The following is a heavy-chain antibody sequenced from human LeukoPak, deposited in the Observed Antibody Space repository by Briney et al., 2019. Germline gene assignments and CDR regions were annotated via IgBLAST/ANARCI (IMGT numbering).Heavy chain of an antibody. V-gene: IGHV4-59*01. Sequence: SETLSLTCTVSGGSISSYYWSWIRQPPGKGLEWIGYIYYSGSTNYNPSLKSRVTISVDTSKNQFSLKLSSVTAADTAVYYCAREAQSGDLFDYWGQGTLVTVSS. CDR3: AREAQSGDLFDY. J-gene: IGHJ4*02. CDR1: GGSISSYY. D-gene: IGHD7-27*01. CDR2: IYYSGST.